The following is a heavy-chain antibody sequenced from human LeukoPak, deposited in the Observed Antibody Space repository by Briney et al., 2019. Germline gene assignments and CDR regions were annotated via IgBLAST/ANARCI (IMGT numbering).Heavy chain of an antibody. J-gene: IGHJ6*04. D-gene: IGHD2-2*01. V-gene: IGHV1-69*13. CDR1: RGTFSSYA. CDR2: IIPIFGTA. CDR3: ARTPDIVVVPAAPGGGPYYYYGMDV. Sequence: AASVKVSCKASRGTFSSYAISWVRQAPGQGLEWVGGIIPIFGTANYAQKFQGRVTITADESTSKAYMELSSLRSKDTAVYYCARTPDIVVVPAAPGGGPYYYYGMDVWGKGTTVTVSS.